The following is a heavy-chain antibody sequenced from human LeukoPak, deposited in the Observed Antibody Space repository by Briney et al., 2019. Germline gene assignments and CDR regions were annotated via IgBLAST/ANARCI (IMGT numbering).Heavy chain of an antibody. V-gene: IGHV4-39*07. CDR3: ARVLGGRYYDILTGYYTLKYYYYVDV. J-gene: IGHJ6*03. CDR1: GGSISSSSYY. D-gene: IGHD3-9*01. CDR2: IYYSGST. Sequence: PSETLSLTCTVSGGSISSSSYYWGWIRQPPGKGLEWIGSIYYSGSTYYNPSLKSRVTISVDTSKNQFSLKLSSVTAADTAVYYCARVLGGRYYDILTGYYTLKYYYYVDVWGKGTTVTVSS.